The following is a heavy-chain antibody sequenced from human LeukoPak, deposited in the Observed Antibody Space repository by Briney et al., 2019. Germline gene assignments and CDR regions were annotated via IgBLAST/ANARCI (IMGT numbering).Heavy chain of an antibody. CDR1: GFTFSSYW. Sequence: GGSLRLSCAAPGFTFSSYWMSWVRQAPGKGLEWVANIKQDGSEKYYVDSVKGRFTISRDNAKNSLYLQMNSLRAEDTAVYYCARGLGVLYWGQGTLVTVSS. J-gene: IGHJ4*02. V-gene: IGHV3-7*01. CDR2: IKQDGSEK. CDR3: ARGLGVLY. D-gene: IGHD3-16*01.